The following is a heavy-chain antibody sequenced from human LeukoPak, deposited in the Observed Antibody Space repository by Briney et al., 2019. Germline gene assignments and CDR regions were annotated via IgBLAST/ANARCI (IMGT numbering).Heavy chain of an antibody. CDR1: GFTFSSYS. Sequence: GGSLRLSCAASGFTFSSYSMNWVRQAPGKGLEWVSSISSSSSYIYYADSVKGRFTISRDNAKNSLYLQMNSLRAEEKAVYYCAKDYNRGYYYGSGFDYWGQGTLVTVSS. CDR2: ISSSSSYI. V-gene: IGHV3-21*01. CDR3: AKDYNRGYYYGSGFDY. D-gene: IGHD3-10*01. J-gene: IGHJ4*02.